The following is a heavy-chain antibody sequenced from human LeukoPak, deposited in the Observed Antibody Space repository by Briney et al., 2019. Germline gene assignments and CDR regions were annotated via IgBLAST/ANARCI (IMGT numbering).Heavy chain of an antibody. CDR1: GGSISSGGYY. CDR3: ARGSDYGGNFDY. CDR2: IYYSGST. V-gene: IGHV4-31*03. D-gene: IGHD4-17*01. J-gene: IGHJ4*02. Sequence: SQTLSLTCTVSGGSISSGGYYWSWLRQHPGKGLEWIGYIYYSGSTYYNPSLKSRVTISVDTSKNQFSLKLSSVTAADTAVYYCARGSDYGGNFDYWGQGTLVTVSS.